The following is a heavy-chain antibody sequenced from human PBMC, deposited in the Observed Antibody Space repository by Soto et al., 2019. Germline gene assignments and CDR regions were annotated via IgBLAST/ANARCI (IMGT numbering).Heavy chain of an antibody. V-gene: IGHV3-23*01. Sequence: EVPLLESGGGLVQPGGSLRLSCAASGFTFSSYAMSWVRQAPGKGLEWVSGISGSGESTHYTDSVKGRFTISRDNSKNTLYLHMNSLRAEDTAVYYCAKNSGGSCYSAFDYWGQGTLVTVSS. D-gene: IGHD2-15*01. CDR2: ISGSGEST. J-gene: IGHJ4*02. CDR3: AKNSGGSCYSAFDY. CDR1: GFTFSSYA.